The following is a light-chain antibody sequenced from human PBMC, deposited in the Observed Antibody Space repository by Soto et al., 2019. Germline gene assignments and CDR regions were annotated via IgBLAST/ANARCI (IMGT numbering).Light chain of an antibody. CDR3: QQYNNWPLT. CDR2: GAS. CDR1: QSVSSN. Sequence: EIVFTQSPCTLSLSPGERATLSCGASQSVSSNLAWYQQKPGQAPRLLIYGASTRATGIPARFSGSGSGTEFTLTISSLQSEDFAVYYCQQYNNWPLTFGGGTKVDIK. J-gene: IGKJ4*01. V-gene: IGKV3-15*01.